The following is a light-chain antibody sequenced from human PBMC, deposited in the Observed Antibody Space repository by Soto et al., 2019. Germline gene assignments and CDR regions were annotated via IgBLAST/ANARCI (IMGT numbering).Light chain of an antibody. CDR2: ATS. V-gene: IGKV1D-16*01. J-gene: IGKJ5*01. CDR1: QSISTW. Sequence: DIQMTQSPSSLSASVGDRVTITCRASQSISTWLAWYQQKPGKAPKSLIYATSNLQSWVPSRFSGSGFGTEFTLTISSLQPEDFATYYCQQYNTYPITFGQGTRLEIK. CDR3: QQYNTYPIT.